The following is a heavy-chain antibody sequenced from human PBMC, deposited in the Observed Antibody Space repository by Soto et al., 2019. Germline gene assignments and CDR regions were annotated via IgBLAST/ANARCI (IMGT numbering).Heavy chain of an antibody. D-gene: IGHD5-18*01. CDR1: GYTFTSYA. V-gene: IGHV1-3*01. Sequence: ASVKVSCKASGYTFTSYAMNWVRQAPGQRLEWMGWINAGNGNTKYSQKFQGRVTITRDTSASTAYMELSSLRSEDTAVYYCGRDPGYSYGNTLGQGTLVTVSS. CDR2: INAGNGNT. J-gene: IGHJ5*02. CDR3: GRDPGYSYGNT.